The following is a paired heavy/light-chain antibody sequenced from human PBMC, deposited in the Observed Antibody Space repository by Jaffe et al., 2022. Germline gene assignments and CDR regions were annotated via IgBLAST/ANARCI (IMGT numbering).Light chain of an antibody. J-gene: IGKJ3*01. CDR3: QQYDNLPPVFT. CDR1: QDISKY. Sequence: DIQMTQSPSSLSASVGDRVTITCQASQDISKYLNWYQQKLGKAPKLLIYDASILETGVPSRFSGSGSGTNFTFTISSLQPEDIATYFCQQYDNLPPVFTFGPGTKVDIK. V-gene: IGKV1-33*01. CDR2: DAS.
Heavy chain of an antibody. J-gene: IGHJ3*02. Sequence: EVLLVESGGGLVQPGGSLRLSCAASGFTFSNYWMHWVRQAPGKGLVWVSRINSDGSSTSYADSVKGRFTISRDNAKNTLHLQMNSLRAEDTAVYYCARDTGYYYDSSGLLDIWGQGTMVTVSS. D-gene: IGHD3-22*01. CDR3: ARDTGYYYDSSGLLDI. CDR1: GFTFSNYW. V-gene: IGHV3-74*01. CDR2: INSDGSST.